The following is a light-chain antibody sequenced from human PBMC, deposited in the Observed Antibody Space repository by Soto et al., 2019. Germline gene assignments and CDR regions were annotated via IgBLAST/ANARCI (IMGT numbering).Light chain of an antibody. Sequence: QSALTQPASVSGSPGQSITISCTGTSSDVGGYNLVSWYQQHPGKAPKLMIYEGSKRPSGVSNRFSGSKSGNTASLTISGLQAEDEADYYCCSYAGSSTLVCGGGTKLTVL. J-gene: IGLJ3*02. CDR3: CSYAGSSTLV. CDR2: EGS. CDR1: SSDVGGYNL. V-gene: IGLV2-23*01.